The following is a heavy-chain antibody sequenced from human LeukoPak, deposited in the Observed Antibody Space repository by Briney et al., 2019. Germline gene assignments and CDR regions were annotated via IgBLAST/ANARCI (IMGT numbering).Heavy chain of an antibody. CDR2: IYYSGSS. D-gene: IGHD1-26*01. J-gene: IGHJ4*02. CDR1: GGSISSSSYY. V-gene: IGHV4-39*07. Sequence: SETLSLTCTVSGGSISSSSYYWGWIRQPPGKGLEWIGSIYYSGSSHYNPSLKSRVSMSRDTAKNQFSLNLSSVTAADTAVYYCARVGVTADFDYWGQGTLVTVSS. CDR3: ARVGVTADFDY.